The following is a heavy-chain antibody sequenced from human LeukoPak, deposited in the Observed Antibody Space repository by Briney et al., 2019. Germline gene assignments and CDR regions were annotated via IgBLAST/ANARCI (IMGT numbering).Heavy chain of an antibody. CDR1: GGSISSYY. D-gene: IGHD3-3*01. Sequence: SETLSLTCTVSGGSISSYYWSWIRQPPGKGLEWIGYIYYSGSTNYNPSLKSRVTISVDTSKNQFSLKLSSVTAADTAVYYCARSGGEKQGFWSGIFDYWGQGTLVTVSS. V-gene: IGHV4-59*01. CDR2: IYYSGST. CDR3: ARSGGEKQGFWSGIFDY. J-gene: IGHJ4*02.